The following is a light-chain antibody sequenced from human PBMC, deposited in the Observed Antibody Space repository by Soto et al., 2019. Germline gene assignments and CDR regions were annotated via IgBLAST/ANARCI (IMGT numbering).Light chain of an antibody. Sequence: RVMTQSPVTLSVSPGERVTLSCRASQAISNNLAWYQQKPGQAPRLLIYGASTRATGIPARFSGSGSGTEFTLTISNLQSEDFAVYYCQQYNKWPPLTFGGGTKVEIK. CDR2: GAS. CDR3: QQYNKWPPLT. CDR1: QAISNN. V-gene: IGKV3-15*01. J-gene: IGKJ4*01.